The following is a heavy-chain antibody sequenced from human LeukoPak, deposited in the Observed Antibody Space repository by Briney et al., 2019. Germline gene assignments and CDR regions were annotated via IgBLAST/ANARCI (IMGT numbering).Heavy chain of an antibody. CDR2: IYPGDSDT. CDR1: GYSFTSYW. CDR3: ARQSWYYYGSGSYYLNPFDY. J-gene: IGHJ4*02. D-gene: IGHD3-10*01. V-gene: IGHV5-51*01. Sequence: GESLKISCKGSGYSFTSYWIGWVRQMPGKGLEWMGIIYPGDSDTRYSPSFQGQVTISADKSISTAYLQWSSLKASDTAMYYCARQSWYYYGSGSYYLNPFDYWGQGTLVTVSS.